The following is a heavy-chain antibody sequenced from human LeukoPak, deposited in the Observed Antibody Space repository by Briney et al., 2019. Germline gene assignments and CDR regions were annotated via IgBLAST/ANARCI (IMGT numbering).Heavy chain of an antibody. V-gene: IGHV4-59*01. CDR3: ARGPDYYDRIIDY. Sequence: PSETLSLTCTVSGGSISSYYWSWVRQPPGKGLEWIGYIYYSGSTNYNPSLKSRVTISVDTSKNQFSLKLSSVTAADTAVYYCARGPDYYDRIIDYWGQGTLVTVSS. CDR1: GGSISSYY. CDR2: IYYSGST. D-gene: IGHD3-22*01. J-gene: IGHJ4*02.